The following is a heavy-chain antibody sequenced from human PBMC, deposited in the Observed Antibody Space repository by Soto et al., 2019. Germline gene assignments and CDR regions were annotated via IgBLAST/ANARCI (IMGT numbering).Heavy chain of an antibody. Sequence: GSLRLSCEGSGFTFSSYSMNWVRQAPGKGLEWVSSISGSGGYIYYADSVKGRFTISRDNAKNSLYLQMTSLRDEDTALYYCARDRQSTPWYAADYWGQGSLVTVSS. CDR1: GFTFSSYS. CDR2: ISGSGGYI. J-gene: IGHJ4*02. D-gene: IGHD6-13*01. V-gene: IGHV3-21*01. CDR3: ARDRQSTPWYAADY.